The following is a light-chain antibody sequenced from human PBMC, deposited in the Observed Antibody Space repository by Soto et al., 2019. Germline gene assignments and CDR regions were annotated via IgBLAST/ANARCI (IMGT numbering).Light chain of an antibody. Sequence: EIVMTQSPASLSVFPGERATLSCRASQSVSSNLAWYQQKPGQAPRLLIYDATSRATGIPARFSGSGSGTEFTLTIINLQPDDFATCFCQQYKSLSTFGRGTKVDIK. CDR1: QSVSSN. CDR3: QQYKSLST. V-gene: IGKV3-15*01. J-gene: IGKJ1*01. CDR2: DAT.